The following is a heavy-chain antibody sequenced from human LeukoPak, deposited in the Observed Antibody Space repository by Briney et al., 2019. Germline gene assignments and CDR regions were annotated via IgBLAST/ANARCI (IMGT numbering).Heavy chain of an antibody. D-gene: IGHD3-10*01. CDR1: GYTFTSYY. CDR2: INPSGGST. CDR3: ARENSGYGMDV. Sequence: SSVKVSCKESGYTFTSYYMHWVRQAPGQGLEWVGIINPSGGSTSYAQKFQGGVTMTRDTSTSTVYMELSSLRSEDTAVYYCARENSGYGMDVWGQGTTVTVSS. J-gene: IGHJ6*02. V-gene: IGHV1-46*01.